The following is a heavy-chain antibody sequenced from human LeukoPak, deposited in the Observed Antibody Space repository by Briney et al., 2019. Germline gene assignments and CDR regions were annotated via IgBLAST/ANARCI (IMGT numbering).Heavy chain of an antibody. CDR3: AREGRWLQSRGFDY. J-gene: IGHJ4*02. CDR2: IYTSGST. V-gene: IGHV4-61*02. Sequence: SETLSLTCTVSGGSISSGSYYWSWIRQPAGTGLEWIGRIYTSGSTNYNPSLKSRVTISADTSKNQFSLKLTSVTAAETAVYYCAREGRWLQSRGFDYWGQGTLVTVSS. CDR1: GGSISSGSYY. D-gene: IGHD5-24*01.